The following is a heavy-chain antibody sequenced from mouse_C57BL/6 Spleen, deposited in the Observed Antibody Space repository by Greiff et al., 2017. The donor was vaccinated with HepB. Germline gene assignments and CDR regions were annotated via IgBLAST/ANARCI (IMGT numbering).Heavy chain of an antibody. V-gene: IGHV1-15*01. CDR3: TRERNYYGSNDY. Sequence: VKLMESGAELVRPGASVTLSCKASGYTFTDYEMHWVKQTPVHGLEWIGAIDPETGGTAYNQKFKGKAILTADKSSSTAYMELRSLTSEDSAVYYCTRERNYYGSNDYWGQGTTLTGSS. J-gene: IGHJ2*01. CDR2: IDPETGGT. CDR1: GYTFTDYE. D-gene: IGHD1-1*01.